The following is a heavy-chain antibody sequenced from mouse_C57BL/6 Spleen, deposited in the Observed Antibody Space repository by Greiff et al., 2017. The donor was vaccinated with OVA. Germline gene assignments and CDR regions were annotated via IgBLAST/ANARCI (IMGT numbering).Heavy chain of an antibody. V-gene: IGHV1-55*01. CDR2: IYPGSGST. CDR1: GYTFTSYW. J-gene: IGHJ4*01. Sequence: QVQLQQSGAELVKPGASVKMSCKASGYTFTSYWITWVKQRPGQGLEWIGDIYPGSGSTNYNEKFKSKATLTVDTSSSTAYMQLSSLTSEDSAVYYCAYYGSSYVYAMDYWGQGTSVTVSS. D-gene: IGHD1-1*01. CDR3: AYYGSSYVYAMDY.